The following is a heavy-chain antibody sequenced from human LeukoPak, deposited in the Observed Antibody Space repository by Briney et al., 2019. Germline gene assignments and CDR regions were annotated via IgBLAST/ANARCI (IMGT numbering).Heavy chain of an antibody. CDR3: AKDVDPFGSGSYVEGFDY. CDR2: IWYDGSNK. Sequence: PGRSLRLSCAASGFTFSSYGMHWVRQAPGKGLEWVAVIWYDGSNKYYADSVKGRFTISRDNSKNTLYLQMNSLRAEDTAVYYCAKDVDPFGSGSYVEGFDYWGQGTLVTVSS. J-gene: IGHJ4*02. CDR1: GFTFSSYG. V-gene: IGHV3-33*06. D-gene: IGHD3-10*01.